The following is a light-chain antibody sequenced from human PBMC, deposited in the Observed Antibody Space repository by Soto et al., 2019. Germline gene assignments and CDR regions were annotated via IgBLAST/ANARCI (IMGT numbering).Light chain of an antibody. CDR1: QGITNF. CDR3: QKYNSAPLT. J-gene: IGKJ4*01. CDR2: AAS. V-gene: IGKV1-27*01. Sequence: DIQMTQSPSSLSASVGDRVTITCRTSQGITNFLAWYQQKPGKPPKLLIYAASTLQSGVPSRFSGSGSETDLTITTSGLQPEDGETYYCQKYNSAPLTFGGGTKVDIK.